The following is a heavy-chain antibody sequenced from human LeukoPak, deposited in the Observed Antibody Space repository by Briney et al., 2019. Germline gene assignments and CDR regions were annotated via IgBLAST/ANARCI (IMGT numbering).Heavy chain of an antibody. CDR2: ISGSGGST. Sequence: PGGSLRLSCAASGFTFSSYAMSWVRQAPGEGLEWVSAISGSGGSTYYADSVKGRFTISRDNSKNTLYLQMNSLRAGDTAVYYCAKDRGAAPGSLPPDDYWGQGTLVTVSS. J-gene: IGHJ4*02. V-gene: IGHV3-23*01. D-gene: IGHD6-13*01. CDR3: AKDRGAAPGSLPPDDY. CDR1: GFTFSSYA.